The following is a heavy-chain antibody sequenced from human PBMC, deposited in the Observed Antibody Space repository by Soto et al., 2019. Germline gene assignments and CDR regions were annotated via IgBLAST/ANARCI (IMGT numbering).Heavy chain of an antibody. J-gene: IGHJ4*02. CDR3: ARAEAYSNYPAR. CDR1: GVSISTYY. V-gene: IGHV4-34*01. CDR2: INQSGRT. D-gene: IGHD4-4*01. Sequence: QVQLQESGPGLVKPSETLSLTCSVSGVSISTYYWTWIRQPPGKGLEWIGEINQSGRTNYNPSLKSRATISVDTPKNQFSLRLNSVTAADTAVYYCARAEAYSNYPARWGQGTLVTVSS.